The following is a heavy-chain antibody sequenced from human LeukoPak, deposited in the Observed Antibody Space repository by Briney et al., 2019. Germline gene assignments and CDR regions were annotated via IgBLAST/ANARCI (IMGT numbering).Heavy chain of an antibody. Sequence: GGSLRLSCAASGFTFSSYSMNWVRQAPGKGLEWVSSISSSSSYIYYADSVKGRFTISRDNAKNSLYLQMNSLRAEDTAMYYCARDDYYGSGSYSNYYFDYWGQGTLVTVSS. V-gene: IGHV3-21*01. J-gene: IGHJ4*02. CDR1: GFTFSSYS. CDR2: ISSSSSYI. D-gene: IGHD3-10*01. CDR3: ARDDYYGSGSYSNYYFDY.